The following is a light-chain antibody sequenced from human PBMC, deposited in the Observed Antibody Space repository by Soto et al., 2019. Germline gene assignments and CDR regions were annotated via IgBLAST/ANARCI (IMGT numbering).Light chain of an antibody. CDR2: AAS. J-gene: IGKJ2*03. V-gene: IGKV1-27*01. CDR1: QGISNY. Sequence: QLTSSHYTMWAWVGDSVAITFRASQGISNYSAWYQHRPGKVPKVLIYAASTLQSGVQSRFSGAGFGTDCTLTISSFQPEDGTPVCCQITYS. CDR3: QITYS.